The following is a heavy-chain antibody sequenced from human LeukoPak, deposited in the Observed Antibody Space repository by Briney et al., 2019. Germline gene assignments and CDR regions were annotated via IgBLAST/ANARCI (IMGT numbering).Heavy chain of an antibody. J-gene: IGHJ4*02. D-gene: IGHD1-26*01. CDR2: IYYSGST. Sequence: SGTLSLTCTVSGGSISSSSYYWGWIRQPPGKGLEWIGSIYYSGSTYYNPSLKSRVTISVDTSKNQFSLKLSSVTAADTAVYYCASSANSGSYYDPFDYWGQGTLVTVSS. CDR1: GGSISSSSYY. CDR3: ASSANSGSYYDPFDY. V-gene: IGHV4-39*01.